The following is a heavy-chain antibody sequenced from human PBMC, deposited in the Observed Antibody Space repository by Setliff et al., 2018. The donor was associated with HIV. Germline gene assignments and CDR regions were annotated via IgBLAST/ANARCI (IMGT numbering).Heavy chain of an antibody. CDR2: INHSGST. D-gene: IGHD6-13*01. CDR1: GGSFSGYY. CDR3: ARGRAAAVGRLWFDP. V-gene: IGHV4-34*01. J-gene: IGHJ5*02. Sequence: SETLSLTCTVYGGSFSGYYWIWIRQPPGKGLEWIGEINHSGSTNYKPSLKSRVTISVDTSKNQFSLQLSSVTAADTAVYYCARGRAAAVGRLWFDPWGQGTLVTVPQ.